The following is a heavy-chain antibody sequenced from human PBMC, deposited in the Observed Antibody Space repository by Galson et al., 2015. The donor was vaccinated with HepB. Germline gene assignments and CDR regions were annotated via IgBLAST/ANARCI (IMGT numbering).Heavy chain of an antibody. V-gene: IGHV3-66*01. CDR1: GFTVSSNH. CDR3: ARTPRNIAAAGASDY. Sequence: SLRLSCAASGFTVSSNHMSWVRQAPGKGLEWVSVIYSGASTYYADSVKGRFTFSRDNSKNTLYLQMNSLRPEDTAVYYCARTPRNIAAAGASDYWGQGTLVTVSS. J-gene: IGHJ4*02. D-gene: IGHD6-13*01. CDR2: IYSGAST.